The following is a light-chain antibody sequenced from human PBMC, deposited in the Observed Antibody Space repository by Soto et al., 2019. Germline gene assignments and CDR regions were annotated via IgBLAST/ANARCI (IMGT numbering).Light chain of an antibody. J-gene: IGKJ1*01. CDR1: QSVSSSY. V-gene: IGKV3-20*01. Sequence: EIVLTQSPGTLSLSPGERATLSCRASQSVSSSYLAWYQHKPGQAPRLLISGTSSRATGIPDRFSGSGAGTDVTLTISRLEPEDFAVYYCKPYGTTPLPFGQGTQVEVK. CDR2: GTS. CDR3: KPYGTTPLP.